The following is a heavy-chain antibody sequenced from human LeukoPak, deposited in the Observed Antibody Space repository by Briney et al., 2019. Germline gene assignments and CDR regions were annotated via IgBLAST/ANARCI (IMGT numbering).Heavy chain of an antibody. CDR2: ISGSGGST. CDR1: GFTFNNYA. D-gene: IGHD5-18*01. CDR3: AKEKEYRYGPYFFDY. J-gene: IGHJ4*02. Sequence: PGGSLRLSCAASGFTFNNYAMSWVRQAPGKGLEWVSGISGSGGSTYYVDSEKGRFTISRDNSKNTLYLQMNSLRAEDTAVYYCAKEKEYRYGPYFFDYWGQGTLVTVSS. V-gene: IGHV3-23*01.